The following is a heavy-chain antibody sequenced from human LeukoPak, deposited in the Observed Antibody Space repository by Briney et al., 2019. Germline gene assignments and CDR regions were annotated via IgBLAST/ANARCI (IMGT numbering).Heavy chain of an antibody. D-gene: IGHD6-19*01. CDR2: IHYSGST. Sequence: PSETLSLTCAVYGGSFSGYYWSWIRQPPGKGLEWIGTIHYSGSTYYNPSLKRRVTISVDTSKNQFSLRLTSVTAADTAVFYCARSSGFFPFDQWGQGTLVAVSS. J-gene: IGHJ4*02. CDR1: GGSFSGYY. V-gene: IGHV4-34*01. CDR3: ARSSGFFPFDQ.